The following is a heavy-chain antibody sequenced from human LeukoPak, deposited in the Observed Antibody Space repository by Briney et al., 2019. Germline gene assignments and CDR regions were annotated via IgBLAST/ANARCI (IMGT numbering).Heavy chain of an antibody. Sequence: GASVKVSCKASGGTFSSYGISWVRQAPGQGLEWMGWISAYNGNTNYAQKLQGRVTMTTDTSTSTAYMELRSLRSDDTAVYYCARGLPTYYYDSSGYYYGFDYWGQGTLVTVSS. D-gene: IGHD3-22*01. CDR3: ARGLPTYYYDSSGYYYGFDY. CDR1: GGTFSSYG. CDR2: ISAYNGNT. J-gene: IGHJ4*02. V-gene: IGHV1-18*01.